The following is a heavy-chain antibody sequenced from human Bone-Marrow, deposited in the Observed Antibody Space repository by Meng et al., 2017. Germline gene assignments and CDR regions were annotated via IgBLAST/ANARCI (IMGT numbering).Heavy chain of an antibody. CDR2: INPKSGDT. J-gene: IGHJ4*01. V-gene: IGHV1-2*06. D-gene: IGHD6-25*01. Sequence: ASVKVSCKPSGYNFPDYYIHWVRRAPGQGLEWMGRINPKSGDTHYAQKFQARVTMTGDTSISTAYMELSGLRSDDTAMYYCARDEDISAAGKLFGDYWGQGNQVNGFS. CDR1: GYNFPDYY. CDR3: ARDEDISAAGKLFGDY.